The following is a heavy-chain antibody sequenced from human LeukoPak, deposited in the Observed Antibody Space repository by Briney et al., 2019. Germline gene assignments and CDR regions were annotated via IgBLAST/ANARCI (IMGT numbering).Heavy chain of an antibody. J-gene: IGHJ4*02. CDR2: ISPYNGDT. CDR3: ARDHSWYAIDY. D-gene: IGHD6-13*01. CDR1: GYTFTPYG. Sequence: ASVKSSCMASGYTFTPYGLTWVRQATAQGLEWMGWISPYNGDTKSAQKLQGRVTMTTDTSTSTAYMELRSLRSDDTAMYYCARDHSWYAIDYWGQGTLVTVSS. V-gene: IGHV1-18*01.